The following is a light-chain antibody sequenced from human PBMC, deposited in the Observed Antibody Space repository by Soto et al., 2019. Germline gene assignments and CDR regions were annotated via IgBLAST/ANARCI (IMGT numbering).Light chain of an antibody. CDR2: GAS. CDR1: QSVPANY. CDR3: LQYGLPWWT. Sequence: EIVLTQSPGTLSLSPGERVTLSCGASQSVPANYLAWYQKKPGQTPRLLIYGASNIATTIPDRFSGSGSGTDFHLTVSRLEPEDVSVYYYLQYGLPWWTLGRGARGGI. V-gene: IGKV3-20*01. J-gene: IGKJ1*01.